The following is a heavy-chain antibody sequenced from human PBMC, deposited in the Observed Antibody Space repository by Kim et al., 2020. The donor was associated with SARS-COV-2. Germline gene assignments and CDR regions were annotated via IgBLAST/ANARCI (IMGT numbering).Heavy chain of an antibody. V-gene: IGHV4-59*13. J-gene: IGHJ4*01. CDR3: ASSLTLSPDLYFDY. CDR2: IYYRGDT. D-gene: IGHD7-27*01. CDR1: GGSISSDY. Sequence: SETLSLTCTVSGGSISSDYWSWIRQSPGKGLEWIGYIYYRGDTNYNPSLKSRVTISVDTSKNQFSLKLSSVTAADTAVYYCASSLTLSPDLYFDYWG.